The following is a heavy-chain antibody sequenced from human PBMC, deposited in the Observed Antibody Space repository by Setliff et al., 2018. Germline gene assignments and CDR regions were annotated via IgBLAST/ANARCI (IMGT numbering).Heavy chain of an antibody. Sequence: GASVKVSCKASGGTFNNYPISWVRQAPGQGLEWMGGIIPMFRTGKYAQKFQGRFTISRDNAKNSLYLQMNNLRAEDTALYSCARDGVSYAMDVWGHGTTVTVSS. CDR1: GGTFNNYP. J-gene: IGHJ6*02. CDR2: IIPMFRTG. CDR3: ARDGVSYAMDV. V-gene: IGHV1-69*05.